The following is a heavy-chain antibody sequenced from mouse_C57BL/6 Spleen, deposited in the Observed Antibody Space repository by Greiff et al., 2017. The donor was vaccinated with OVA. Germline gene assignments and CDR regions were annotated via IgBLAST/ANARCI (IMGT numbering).Heavy chain of an antibody. CDR1: GFSLTSYG. J-gene: IGHJ3*01. V-gene: IGHV2-2*01. CDR3: ARPLYYGSSSWFAY. Sequence: QVQLQQSGPGLVQPSQSLSITCTVSGFSLTSYGVHWVRQSPGKGLEWLGVIWCGGCTDYNAAFISRLSISKDNSKSQVFFKMNSLQADDTAIYDCARPLYYGSSSWFAYWGQGTLVTVSA. CDR2: IWCGGCT. D-gene: IGHD1-1*01.